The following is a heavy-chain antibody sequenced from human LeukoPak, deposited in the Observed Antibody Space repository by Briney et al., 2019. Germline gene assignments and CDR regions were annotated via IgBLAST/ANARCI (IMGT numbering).Heavy chain of an antibody. CDR1: GYTPTELS. CDR2: FDPEDGET. CDR3: ATFIDVKSSGSFDY. D-gene: IGHD3-22*01. V-gene: IGHV1-24*01. Sequence: ASVKVSCKVSGYTPTELSMYWVRQAPGKGLEWMGGFDPEDGETIYAQKFQGRVTLTEDTSTDTAYMDLRSLRSEDTAVYYCATFIDVKSSGSFDYWGQGTLVTVSS. J-gene: IGHJ4*02.